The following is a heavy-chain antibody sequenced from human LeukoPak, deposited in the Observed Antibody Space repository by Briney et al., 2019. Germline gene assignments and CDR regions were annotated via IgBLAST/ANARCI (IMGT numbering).Heavy chain of an antibody. CDR1: GFTFSTYT. CDR2: ISGSSIYI. D-gene: IGHD6-19*01. CDR3: ARDLSSSGWYPARDY. V-gene: IGHV3-21*01. J-gene: IGHJ4*02. Sequence: GGSLRLSCAASGFTFSTYTLNWVRQAPGKGLEWVSSISGSSIYIYYADSVKGRFTISRDNAKNSLYLQMNSLRAEDTAVYYCARDLSSSGWYPARDYWGQGTLVTVSS.